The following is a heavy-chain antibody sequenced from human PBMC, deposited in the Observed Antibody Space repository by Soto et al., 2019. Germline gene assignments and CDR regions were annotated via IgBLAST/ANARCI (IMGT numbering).Heavy chain of an antibody. D-gene: IGHD2-15*01. V-gene: IGHV4-39*01. CDR2: IYYSGST. CDR1: GGTISSSSYY. Sequence: SETLSLTCTVSGGTISSSSYYWGWIRKTPGKGLEWIGSIYYSGSTYYNPSLKSRVTISVDTSKNQFSLRLSSVTAADTAVYYCASSGYCSGGTCHPYYFDYWGQGTLVTVSS. CDR3: ASSGYCSGGTCHPYYFDY. J-gene: IGHJ4*02.